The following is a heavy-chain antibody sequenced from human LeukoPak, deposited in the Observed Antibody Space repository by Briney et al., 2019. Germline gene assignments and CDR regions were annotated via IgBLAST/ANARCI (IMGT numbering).Heavy chain of an antibody. CDR1: GGSVSTFSYY. D-gene: IGHD3-9*01. CDR2: IFTSGST. V-gene: IGHV4-61*02. Sequence: SETLSLTCNVSGGSVSTFSYYWSWIRQPAGKRLEWIGRIFTSGSTNYNPSLKSRVTISVDTSKNQFSLKLSSVTAADTAVYYCARGSWGYDILTGYLSGAYYYYMDVWGKGTTVTISS. J-gene: IGHJ6*03. CDR3: ARGSWGYDILTGYLSGAYYYYMDV.